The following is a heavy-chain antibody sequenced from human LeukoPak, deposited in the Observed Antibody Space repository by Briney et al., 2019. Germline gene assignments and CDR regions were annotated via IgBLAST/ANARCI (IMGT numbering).Heavy chain of an antibody. V-gene: IGHV1-2*04. CDR3: ARDLYGDDDAFDI. CDR1: GYTFTGYY. D-gene: IGHD4-17*01. CDR2: INPNSGGT. J-gene: IGHJ3*02. Sequence: GASVKVSCKASGYTFTGYYMHWVRQAPGQGLPWMGWINPNSGGTNYAQKFQGWVTMTRDTSISTAYMELSRLRSDDTAVYYCARDLYGDDDAFDIWGQGTMVTVSS.